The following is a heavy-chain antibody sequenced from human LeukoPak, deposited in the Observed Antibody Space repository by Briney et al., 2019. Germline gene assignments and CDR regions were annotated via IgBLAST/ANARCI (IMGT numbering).Heavy chain of an antibody. CDR2: IYYSGNT. Sequence: SETLSLTCTVSGVSISSSNSYWGWIRQPPGEGLEWIGSIYYSGNTYYNASLKSQVSISIDTSKNQFSLKLTSVTAADTAVYYCARVLDYYGSGVRDFDYWGQGTLVTVSS. CDR3: ARVLDYYGSGVRDFDY. J-gene: IGHJ4*02. CDR1: GVSISSSNSY. D-gene: IGHD3-10*01. V-gene: IGHV4-39*01.